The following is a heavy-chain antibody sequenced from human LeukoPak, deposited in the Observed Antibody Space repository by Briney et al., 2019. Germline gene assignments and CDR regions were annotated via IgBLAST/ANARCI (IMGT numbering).Heavy chain of an antibody. CDR3: ARGTVTMVDY. CDR2: ISTTSSFT. D-gene: IGHD3-10*01. V-gene: IGHV3-11*06. Sequence: GGSLRLSCAASGFTLSDYYMSWIRQAQGKGLEWVSYISTTSSFTNYADSVKGRFTISRDNAKNSLYELMNSLSAGDTAVYYCARGTVTMVDYWGQGTLVTVSS. CDR1: GFTLSDYY. J-gene: IGHJ4*02.